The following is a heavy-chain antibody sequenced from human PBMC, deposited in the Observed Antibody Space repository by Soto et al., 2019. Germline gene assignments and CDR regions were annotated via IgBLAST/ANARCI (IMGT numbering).Heavy chain of an antibody. CDR2: IYYSGST. D-gene: IGHD3-22*01. CDR3: ARDWSRYYDSSGYYYYGMDV. CDR1: GGSISSGGYY. V-gene: IGHV4-31*03. Sequence: LSLTCTVSGGSISSGGYYWSWIRQHPGKGLEWIGYIYYSGSTYYNPSLKSRVTISVDTSENQFSLKLSSVAAADTAVYYCARDWSRYYDSSGYYYYGMDVWGQGTTVTVSS. J-gene: IGHJ6*02.